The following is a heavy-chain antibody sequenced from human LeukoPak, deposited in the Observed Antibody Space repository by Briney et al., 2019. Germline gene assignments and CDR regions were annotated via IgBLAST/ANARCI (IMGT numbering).Heavy chain of an antibody. D-gene: IGHD3-16*02. CDR1: GGSISSYY. CDR3: SRLSPFDAFDI. Sequence: SETLSLACTVSGGSISSYYWSWIRQPPGKGLEWIGYIYYSGSTNYNPSLKSRVTISVETSKNQFSLKLSSVTAADTAVYYCSRLSPFDAFDIWGQGTMVTVSS. V-gene: IGHV4-59*01. CDR2: IYYSGST. J-gene: IGHJ3*02.